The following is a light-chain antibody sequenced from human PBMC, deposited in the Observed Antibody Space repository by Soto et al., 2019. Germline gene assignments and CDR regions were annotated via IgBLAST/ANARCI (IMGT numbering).Light chain of an antibody. CDR3: AAWDDTLNGYV. CDR1: NSNIGSNT. J-gene: IGLJ1*01. Sequence: QSVLTQPFSASATPGQRVTISCSGSNSNIGSNTVDWYQHLPGTAPRLLIYSNNQQPSGVPDRFSGSKSGTSASLAISGLQSEDEADYYCAAWDDTLNGYVFGTGTKVTVL. CDR2: SNN. V-gene: IGLV1-44*01.